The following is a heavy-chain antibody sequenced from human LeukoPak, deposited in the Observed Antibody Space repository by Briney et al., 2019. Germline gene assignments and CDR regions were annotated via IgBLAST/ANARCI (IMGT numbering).Heavy chain of an antibody. CDR3: ARGGNCSSTSCYTRWFDP. Sequence: ASVKVSCKSSGGTFTNYSFSWVRQATGQGLEWMGWMNPNSGNTGYAQKFQGRVTMTRNTSISTAYMELSSLRSEDTAVYYCARGGNCSSTSCYTRWFDPWGQGTLVTVSS. CDR1: GGTFTNYS. CDR2: MNPNSGNT. V-gene: IGHV1-8*02. J-gene: IGHJ5*02. D-gene: IGHD2-2*02.